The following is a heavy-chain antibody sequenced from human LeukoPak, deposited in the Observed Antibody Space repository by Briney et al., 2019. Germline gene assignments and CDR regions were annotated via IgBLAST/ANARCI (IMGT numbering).Heavy chain of an antibody. Sequence: GRSLRLSCAASGFTFSSYGMHWVRQAPGKGLEWVANIKQDGSEKYYVDSVKGRFTISRDNSKNTLYLQMNSLRAEDTAVYYCAKDFGDTIFGVVHFDYWGQGTLVTVSS. CDR3: AKDFGDTIFGVVHFDY. CDR1: GFTFSSYG. V-gene: IGHV3-7*03. CDR2: IKQDGSEK. D-gene: IGHD3-3*01. J-gene: IGHJ4*02.